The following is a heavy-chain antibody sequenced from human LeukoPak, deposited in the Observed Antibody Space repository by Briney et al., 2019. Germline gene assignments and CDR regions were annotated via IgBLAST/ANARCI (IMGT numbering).Heavy chain of an antibody. V-gene: IGHV3-30*02. CDR3: AKGPLDYYASSGYYYVGSY. D-gene: IGHD3-22*01. J-gene: IGHJ4*02. Sequence: PGGSLRLSCAASGFTFSSYGMHWVRQAPGKGLEWVAFIRYDGSNKYYADSVKGRFTISRDNSKNTLYLQMNSLRAEDTAVYYCAKGPLDYYASSGYYYVGSYWGQGTLVTVSS. CDR2: IRYDGSNK. CDR1: GFTFSSYG.